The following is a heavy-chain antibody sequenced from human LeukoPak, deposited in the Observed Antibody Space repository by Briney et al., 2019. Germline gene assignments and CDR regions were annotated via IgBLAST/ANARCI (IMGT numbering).Heavy chain of an antibody. D-gene: IGHD3-22*01. V-gene: IGHV3-30*04. Sequence: PGGSLRLSCAAFGFTFSSYAMHWVRQAPGKGLEWVAVISYDGSNKYYADSVKGRFTISRDNSKNTLYLQMNSLRAEDTAVYYCAREAYYYDSSGYYPYYFDYWGQGTLVTVSS. CDR3: AREAYYYDSSGYYPYYFDY. CDR2: ISYDGSNK. J-gene: IGHJ4*02. CDR1: GFTFSSYA.